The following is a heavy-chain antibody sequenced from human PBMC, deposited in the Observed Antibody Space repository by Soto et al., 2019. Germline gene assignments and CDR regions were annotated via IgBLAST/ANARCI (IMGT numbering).Heavy chain of an antibody. CDR2: IYYSGST. CDR1: GGSISSGDYY. Sequence: LSLTCTVSGGSISSGDYYWSWVRQPPGKGLEWIGFIYYSGSTYYNPSLKSRVTISVDTSKNQFSLKLSSVSAADTAVYYCARDYMDTSMVRTQHYYGVDVWGQGTTVTVSS. V-gene: IGHV4-30-4*01. J-gene: IGHJ6*02. CDR3: ARDYMDTSMVRTQHYYGVDV. D-gene: IGHD5-18*01.